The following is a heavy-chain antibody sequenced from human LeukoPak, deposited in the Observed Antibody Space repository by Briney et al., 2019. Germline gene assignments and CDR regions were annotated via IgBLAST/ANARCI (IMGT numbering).Heavy chain of an antibody. D-gene: IGHD3-22*01. V-gene: IGHV1-18*01. CDR2: ISAYNGNT. Sequence: GASVKVSCKASGYTFTSYDISWVRQAPGQGLEWMGWISAYNGNTNYAQKLQGRVTMTTDTSTSTAYMELRSLRSDDTAVYYCARDANYYDSSGYYHDAFDIWGQGTMVTVSS. CDR3: ARDANYYDSSGYYHDAFDI. J-gene: IGHJ3*02. CDR1: GYTFTSYD.